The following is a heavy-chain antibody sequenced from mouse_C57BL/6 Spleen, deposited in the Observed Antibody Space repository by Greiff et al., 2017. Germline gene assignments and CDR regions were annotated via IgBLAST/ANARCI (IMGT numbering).Heavy chain of an antibody. D-gene: IGHD1-1*01. CDR2: INPNNGGT. CDR1: GYTFTDYY. J-gene: IGHJ2*01. Sequence: DVQLQQSGPELVKPGASVKISCKASGYTFTDYYMNWVKQSHGKSLEWIGDINPNNGGTSYNQKFKGKATLTVDKSSSTAYMELRSLTSEDSAVYYCARDGSSYFDYWGQGTTLTVSS. V-gene: IGHV1-26*01. CDR3: ARDGSSYFDY.